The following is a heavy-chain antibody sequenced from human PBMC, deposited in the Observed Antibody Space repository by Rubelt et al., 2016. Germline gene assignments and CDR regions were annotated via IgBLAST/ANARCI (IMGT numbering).Heavy chain of an antibody. J-gene: IGHJ6*02. Sequence: QVQLVQTGAEVKKPGASVKVSCKASGYTFTSYDINWVRQATGQGLEWMGWMNPNSGNTGYAQKFQGRVTMTRNTSISTAYMERSNLRSEDTAVYYCARLSITIFGVVVYYYGMDVWGQGTTVTVSS. D-gene: IGHD3-3*01. CDR3: ARLSITIFGVVVYYYGMDV. V-gene: IGHV1-8*01. CDR1: GYTFTSYD. CDR2: MNPNSGNT.